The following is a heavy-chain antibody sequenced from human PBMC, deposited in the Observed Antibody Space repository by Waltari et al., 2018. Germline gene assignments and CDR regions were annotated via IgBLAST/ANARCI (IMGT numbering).Heavy chain of an antibody. J-gene: IGHJ3*02. D-gene: IGHD2-15*01. Sequence: QVQLQESGPGLVKPSETLSLTCTVSGGPSSSSSCSWIRQPAGQGLEWIGRIYTSGSTNYNPSLKSRVTMSVDTSKNQFSLKLSSVTAADTAVYYCATVAAHNPDPFDIWGQGTMVTVSS. CDR1: GGPSSSSS. CDR3: ATVAAHNPDPFDI. V-gene: IGHV4-4*07. CDR2: IYTSGST.